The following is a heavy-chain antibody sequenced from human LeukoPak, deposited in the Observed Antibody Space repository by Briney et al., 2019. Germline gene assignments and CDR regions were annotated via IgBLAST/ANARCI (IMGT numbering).Heavy chain of an antibody. Sequence: GGSLRFSCAASGFTFSSYWMSWVRQAPGKGLEWVANIKQGGSEKYYVDSVKGRFTISRDNAKNSLYLQMNSLRAEDTAVYYRAREWELLQGFDYWGQGTLVTVSS. CDR2: IKQGGSEK. J-gene: IGHJ4*02. CDR3: AREWELLQGFDY. V-gene: IGHV3-7*01. CDR1: GFTFSSYW. D-gene: IGHD1-26*01.